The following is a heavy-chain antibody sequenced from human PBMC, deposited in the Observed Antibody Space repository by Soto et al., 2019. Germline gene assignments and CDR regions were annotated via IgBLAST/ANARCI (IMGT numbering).Heavy chain of an antibody. CDR3: ARCRGYHYYYYYYMEV. D-gene: IGHD3-22*01. V-gene: IGHV4-34*01. CDR2: INHSGST. CDR1: GGSFSGYY. Sequence: NPSETLSLICAVYGGSFSGYYWSWIRQPPGKGLEWIGEINHSGSTNYNPSLKSRVTISVDTSKNQFSLKLSSVTAADTAVYYCARCRGYHYYYYYYMEVWGKGTTVTVSS. J-gene: IGHJ6*03.